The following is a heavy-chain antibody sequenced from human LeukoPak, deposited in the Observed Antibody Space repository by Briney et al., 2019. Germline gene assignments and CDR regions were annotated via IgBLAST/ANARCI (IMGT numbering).Heavy chain of an antibody. J-gene: IGHJ4*02. CDR1: GFTFSSYW. CDR3: ARDRFAIFGVVIQFDY. D-gene: IGHD3-3*01. V-gene: IGHV3-7*01. Sequence: GGSLRLSCAASGFTFSSYWMSWVRQAPGKGLEWVANIKQDGGEKYYVDSVKGRFTISRDNAKNSLYLQMNSLRAGDTAVYYCARDRFAIFGVVIQFDYWGQGTLVTVSS. CDR2: IKQDGGEK.